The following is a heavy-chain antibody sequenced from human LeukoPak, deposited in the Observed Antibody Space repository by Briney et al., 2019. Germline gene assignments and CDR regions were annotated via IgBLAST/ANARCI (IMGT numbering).Heavy chain of an antibody. J-gene: IGHJ6*03. V-gene: IGHV3-23*01. D-gene: IGHD1-26*01. CDR1: GFTFSSYA. Sequence: GGSLRLSCAASGFTFSSYAMSWVRPAPGKGLEWVSLISASGDNTYYADSVKGRFTTSRDTSKNTLYLQMNSLRAEDTAVYYCAKDQIGAKAVYYYYMDVWGKGTTVTVSS. CDR2: ISASGDNT. CDR3: AKDQIGAKAVYYYYMDV.